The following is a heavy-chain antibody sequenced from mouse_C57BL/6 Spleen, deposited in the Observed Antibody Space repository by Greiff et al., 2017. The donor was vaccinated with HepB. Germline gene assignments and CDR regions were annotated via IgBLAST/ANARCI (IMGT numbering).Heavy chain of an antibody. CDR2: IYPSDSET. J-gene: IGHJ2*01. CDR1: GYTFTSYW. D-gene: IGHD2-4*01. V-gene: IGHV1-61*01. CDR3: ASSYYYDYDYFDY. Sequence: QVQLQQPGAELVRPGSSVKLSCKASGYTFTSYWMDWVKQRPGQGLEWIGNIYPSDSETHYNQKFKDKATLTVDKSSSTAYMQLSSLTSEDSAVYYCASSYYYDYDYFDYWGQGTTLTVSS.